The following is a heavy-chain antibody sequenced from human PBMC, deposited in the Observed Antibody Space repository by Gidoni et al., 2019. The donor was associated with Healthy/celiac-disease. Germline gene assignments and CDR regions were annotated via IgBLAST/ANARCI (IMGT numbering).Heavy chain of an antibody. J-gene: IGHJ5*02. CDR2: MNPNSGNT. CDR1: GYTFTSYD. Sequence: QVQLVQSGAEVKKPGASVKVSCKASGYTFTSYDIHWVRQATGQGLEWMGWMNPNSGNTGYAQKFQGRVTMTRNTSISTAYMELSSLRSEDTDVYYCARAHTYYDFWSGYSRRDWFDPWGQGTLVTVSS. D-gene: IGHD3-3*01. V-gene: IGHV1-8*01. CDR3: ARAHTYYDFWSGYSRRDWFDP.